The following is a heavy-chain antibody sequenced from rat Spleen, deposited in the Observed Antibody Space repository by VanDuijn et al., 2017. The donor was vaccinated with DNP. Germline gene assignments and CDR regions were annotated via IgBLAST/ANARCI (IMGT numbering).Heavy chain of an antibody. J-gene: IGHJ2*01. CDR3: TSDSLNSSSFVY. CDR1: GFTFNNYW. Sequence: VQLVESGGDLVQPGRSLKLSCVASGFTFNNYWMTWIRQIPGKGLEWMGRIQSGGSTDYNSALKSRLSIRRDTSKSQVFLEMSSLQTEDTGTYYCTSDSLNSSSFVYWGQGVMVTVSS. V-gene: IGHV2-19*01. D-gene: IGHD1-2*01. CDR2: IQSGGST.